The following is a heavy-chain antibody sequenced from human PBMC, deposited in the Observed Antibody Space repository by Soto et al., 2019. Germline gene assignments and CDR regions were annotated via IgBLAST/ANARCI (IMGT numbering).Heavy chain of an antibody. CDR2: ITSTSAYI. CDR3: ARDAGPDALDV. V-gene: IGHV3-21*01. J-gene: IGHJ3*01. Sequence: EVRLVESGGGLVKSGGSLRLSCAGSGFAFNDYTITWVRSAPGKGLEWVSSITSTSAYIDYAESVKGRSTPSRDNAKASVYLQMNSLRAGDTAMYYCARDAGPDALDVWGQGTMVTVAS. CDR1: GFAFNDYT.